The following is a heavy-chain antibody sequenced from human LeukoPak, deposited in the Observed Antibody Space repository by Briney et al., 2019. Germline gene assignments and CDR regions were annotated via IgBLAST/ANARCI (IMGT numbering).Heavy chain of an antibody. V-gene: IGHV4-39*01. CDR2: IYSGGST. J-gene: IGHJ4*02. Sequence: SETLSLTCTLSGGSISSDSYYWGWIRQPPGKGLEWIGSIYSGGSTYYNPSLKSRVIISVDTSKNQFSLKVSSVTAADTAVYYCARQQIAAARFDDWGQGTLATVSS. CDR3: ARQQIAAARFDD. CDR1: GGSISSDSYY. D-gene: IGHD6-13*01.